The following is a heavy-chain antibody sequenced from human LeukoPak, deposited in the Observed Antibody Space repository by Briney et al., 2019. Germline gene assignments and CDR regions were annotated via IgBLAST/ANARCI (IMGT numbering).Heavy chain of an antibody. CDR2: IIPIFGTA. Sequence: SVKVSCKASGGTFSSYAISWVRQAPGQGLDWMGGIIPIFGTANYAQKFQGRVTITADESTSTAYMELSSLRSEDTAVYYCARERRGPYSGYEYAVFDYWGQGTLVTVSS. J-gene: IGHJ4*02. CDR1: GGTFSSYA. V-gene: IGHV1-69*13. D-gene: IGHD5-12*01. CDR3: ARERRGPYSGYEYAVFDY.